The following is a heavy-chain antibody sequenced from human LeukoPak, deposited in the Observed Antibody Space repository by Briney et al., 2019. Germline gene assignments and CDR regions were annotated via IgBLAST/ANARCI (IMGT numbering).Heavy chain of an antibody. J-gene: IGHJ6*02. CDR3: ARDKYVTWYYDFWSGGPYYYYGMDV. Sequence: PGASVKVSCKASGYTFTSYAMHWVRQAPGQGLEWMGWISAYNGNTNYAQKLQGRVTMTTDTSTSTAYMELRSLRSDDTAVYYCARDKYVTWYYDFWSGGPYYYYGMDVWGQGTTVTVSS. D-gene: IGHD3-3*01. V-gene: IGHV1-18*01. CDR1: GYTFTSYA. CDR2: ISAYNGNT.